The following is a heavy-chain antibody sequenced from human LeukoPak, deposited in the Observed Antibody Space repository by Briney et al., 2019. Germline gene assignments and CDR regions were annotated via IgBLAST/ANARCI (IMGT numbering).Heavy chain of an antibody. CDR1: GFTFSNYS. J-gene: IGHJ3*02. V-gene: IGHV3-48*01. CDR2: IRRSSTTI. CDR3: ARAKRNGIDI. Sequence: GGSLRLSCEASGFTFSNYSMNWVRQAPGKGREGVSYIRRSSTTIYYADSVKGRFTISRDNAKTSLYLQMNSLRAEDTAVHYCARAKRNGIDIWGQGTMVTVSS. D-gene: IGHD2-8*01.